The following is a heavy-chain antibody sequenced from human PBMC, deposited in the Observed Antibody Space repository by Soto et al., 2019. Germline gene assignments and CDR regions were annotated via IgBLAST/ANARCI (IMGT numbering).Heavy chain of an antibody. CDR3: ARYCSSTSCYXAGSDYYYGMXV. CDR2: IIPIFGTA. Sequence: SVKVSCKASGGTFSSYAISWVRQAPGQGLEWMGGIIPIFGTANYAQKFQGRVTITADESTSTAYMELSSLRSEDTAVYYCARYCSSTSCYXAGSDYYYGMXVWGQGTTVXVSS. J-gene: IGHJ6*02. CDR1: GGTFSSYA. D-gene: IGHD2-2*01. V-gene: IGHV1-69*13.